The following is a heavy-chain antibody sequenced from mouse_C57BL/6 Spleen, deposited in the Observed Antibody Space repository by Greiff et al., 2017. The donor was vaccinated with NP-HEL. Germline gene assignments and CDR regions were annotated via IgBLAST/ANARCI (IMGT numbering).Heavy chain of an antibody. D-gene: IGHD3-2*02. CDR3: ARRGDSSGFFFDY. J-gene: IGHJ2*01. V-gene: IGHV1-64*01. CDR2: IHPNSGST. CDR1: GYTFTSYW. Sequence: QVQLQQPGAELVKPGASVKLSCKASGYTFTSYWMHWVKQRPGQGLEWIGMIHPNSGSTNYNEKFKSKATLTVDKSSSTAYMQLSSLTSEDSAVYYCARRGDSSGFFFDYWGQGTTLTVSS.